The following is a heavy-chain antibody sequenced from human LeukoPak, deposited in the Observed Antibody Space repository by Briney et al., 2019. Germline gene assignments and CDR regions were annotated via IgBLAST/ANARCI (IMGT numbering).Heavy chain of an antibody. Sequence: PSETLSLTCAVYGGSFSGYYWSWIRQPPGKGLEWIGEINHSGSTNYNPSLKSRVTISVDTSKNQSSLRLSSVTAADTAVYYCARGLFSGNPTSDWGQGTLVTVSS. CDR1: GGSFSGYY. CDR2: INHSGST. J-gene: IGHJ4*02. CDR3: ARGLFSGNPTSD. V-gene: IGHV4-34*01. D-gene: IGHD4-23*01.